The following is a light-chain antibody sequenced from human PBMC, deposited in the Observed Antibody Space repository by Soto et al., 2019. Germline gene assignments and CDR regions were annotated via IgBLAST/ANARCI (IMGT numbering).Light chain of an antibody. V-gene: IGLV2-14*01. CDR3: SSSTSSSTLYV. CDR2: DVS. J-gene: IGLJ1*01. CDR1: SSDVGGYNY. Sequence: QSVLTQPASVSGSPGQSITISCTGTSSDVGGYNYVSWYQQYPGKAPKLMIYDVSNRPSGISNRFSGSKSGNTASLTISGLQAEDEADYYCSSSTSSSTLYVFGTGTKVTVL.